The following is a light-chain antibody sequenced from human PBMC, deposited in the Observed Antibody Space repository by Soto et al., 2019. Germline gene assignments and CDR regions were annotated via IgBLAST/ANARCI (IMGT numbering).Light chain of an antibody. CDR3: QQLVDYPLT. V-gene: IGKV1-9*01. CDR1: QGVSTY. J-gene: IGKJ1*01. CDR2: AAS. Sequence: IQLTQSPSSLSASVGDRVTIPCRASQGVSTYLAWYQQKPGKAPKVLIYAASTLQSGVPSRFSGVGSGTDFTLTISSLQPEDFATYYCQQLVDYPLTFGQGTKVDIK.